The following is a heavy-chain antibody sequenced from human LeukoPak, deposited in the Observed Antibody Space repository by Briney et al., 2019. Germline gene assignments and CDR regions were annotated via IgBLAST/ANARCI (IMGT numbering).Heavy chain of an antibody. D-gene: IGHD7-27*01. V-gene: IGHV1-18*01. CDR1: GYTFTSYA. Sequence: ASVKVSCKASGYTFTSYAMNWVRQAPGQGLEWMGWISAYNGNTNYAQKLQGRVTMTTDTSTSTAYMELRSLRSDDTAVYYCARILPLGIIRTAAADFDYWGQGTLVTVSS. J-gene: IGHJ4*02. CDR3: ARILPLGIIRTAAADFDY. CDR2: ISAYNGNT.